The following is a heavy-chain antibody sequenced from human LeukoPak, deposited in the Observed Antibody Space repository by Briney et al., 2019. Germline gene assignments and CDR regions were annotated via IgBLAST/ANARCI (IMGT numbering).Heavy chain of an antibody. CDR2: ISYDGSNK. J-gene: IGHJ4*02. CDR3: ARDYYYDSSAGGIDY. CDR1: GFTFSSYA. V-gene: IGHV3-30-3*01. Sequence: PGGSLRLSCAASGFTFSSYAMHWVRQAPGKGLEWVAVISYDGSNKYYADSVKGRFTISRDNSKNTLYLQMNSLRAEDTAVYYCARDYYYDSSAGGIDYWGQGTLVTVSS. D-gene: IGHD3-22*01.